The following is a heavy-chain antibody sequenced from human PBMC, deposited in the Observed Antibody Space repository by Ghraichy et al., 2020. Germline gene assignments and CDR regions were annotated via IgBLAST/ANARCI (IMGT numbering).Heavy chain of an antibody. J-gene: IGHJ6*02. V-gene: IGHV3-21*01. CDR1: GFTFSSYS. CDR2: ISSSSSYI. D-gene: IGHD4-23*01. CDR3: ARVLRDSPGVDYGGRRYYYYYGMDV. Sequence: GGSLRLSCAASGFTFSSYSMNWVRQAPGKGLEWVSSISSSSSYIYYADSVKGRFTISRDNAKNSLYLQMNSLRAEDTAVYYCARVLRDSPGVDYGGRRYYYYYGMDVWGQGTTVTVSS.